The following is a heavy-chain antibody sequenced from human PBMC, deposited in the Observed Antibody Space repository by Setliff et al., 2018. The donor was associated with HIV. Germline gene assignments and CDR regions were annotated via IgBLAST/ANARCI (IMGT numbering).Heavy chain of an antibody. D-gene: IGHD2-2*01. J-gene: IGHJ5*02. V-gene: IGHV4-61*09. CDR1: GGSISSGSYY. CDR3: AREGVPAAVMWFDP. CDR2: IYTSGST. Sequence: SETLSLTCTVSGGSISSGSYYWSWIRQPAGKGLAWIGHIYTSGSTNYNPSLKSRVTISVDTSKNQFSLKLSSVTASDTAVYYCAREGVPAAVMWFDPWGQGTLVTVSS.